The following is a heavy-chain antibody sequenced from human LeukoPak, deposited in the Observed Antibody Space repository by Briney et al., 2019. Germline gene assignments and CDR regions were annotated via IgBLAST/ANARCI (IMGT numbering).Heavy chain of an antibody. V-gene: IGHV3-23*01. CDR3: ARDGNSGYAHYLYYGMDV. Sequence: GGSLRLSCAASGFTFSSYAMSWVRQAPGKGLEWVSAISGSGGSTYYADSVKGRFTISRDNSKNTLYLQMNSLGAEDTALYYCARDGNSGYAHYLYYGMDVWGQGTTVTVSS. J-gene: IGHJ6*02. D-gene: IGHD5-12*01. CDR2: ISGSGGST. CDR1: GFTFSSYA.